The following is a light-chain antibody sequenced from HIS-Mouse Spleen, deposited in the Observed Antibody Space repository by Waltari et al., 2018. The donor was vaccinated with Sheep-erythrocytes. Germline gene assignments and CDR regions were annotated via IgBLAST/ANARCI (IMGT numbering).Light chain of an antibody. J-gene: IGKJ3*01. V-gene: IGKV3-20*01. CDR3: QQYGSSRQQTFT. CDR2: GAS. Sequence: EIVLTQSPGTLSLSPGERATLSCRASQSVSSSYLAWYKQEPGQAPRLLIYGASSRATGIPDRFSGSGSGTDFTLTISRLEPEDFAVYYCQQYGSSRQQTFTFGPGTKVDIK. CDR1: QSVSSSY.